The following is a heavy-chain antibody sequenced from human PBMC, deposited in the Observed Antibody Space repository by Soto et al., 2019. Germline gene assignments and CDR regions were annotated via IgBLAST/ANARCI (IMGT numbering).Heavy chain of an antibody. V-gene: IGHV1-2*02. J-gene: IGHJ4*02. CDR3: ARFSVDVPE. Sequence: QLVQSGAEVKKPGASVRVSCKTSGPTFIAYYIHWVRQAPGQGLEWMGWIDPTSGGTTYEQKFLGRVTMTRDTSINTAYMVLNRLTSHDTAVYYCARFSVDVPEWGQGTLITVSS. D-gene: IGHD5-12*01. CDR1: GPTFIAYY. CDR2: IDPTSGGT.